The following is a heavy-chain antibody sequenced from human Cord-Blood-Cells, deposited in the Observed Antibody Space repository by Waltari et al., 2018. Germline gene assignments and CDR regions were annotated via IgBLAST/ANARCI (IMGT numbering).Heavy chain of an antibody. D-gene: IGHD1-26*01. CDR2: ISYDGSNK. CDR1: GFTFSSYG. CDR3: AKAIVGATTDY. J-gene: IGHJ4*02. Sequence: QVQLVESGGGVVQPGRSLRLSCAASGFTFSSYGMHWVRQAPGKGLEWVAVISYDGSNKYYADSVKGRFTISRDNSKNTLYLQMNSLRAEDTAVYYCAKAIVGATTDYWGQGTLVTVSS. V-gene: IGHV3-30*18.